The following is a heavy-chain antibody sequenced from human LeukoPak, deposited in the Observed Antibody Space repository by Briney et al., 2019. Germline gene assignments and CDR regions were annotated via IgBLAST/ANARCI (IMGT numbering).Heavy chain of an antibody. CDR1: GFTVNSIY. V-gene: IGHV3-66*01. Sequence: GGSLRLSCAASGFTVNSIYMSWVRQAPGKGPEWVSVIYSGGNTYYADPVKGRFSTSRDNSKNTLYLQMNSLRGEDTAVYYCARGEGSNWGQGTLVTVSS. CDR3: ARGEGSN. D-gene: IGHD3-10*01. CDR2: IYSGGNT. J-gene: IGHJ4*02.